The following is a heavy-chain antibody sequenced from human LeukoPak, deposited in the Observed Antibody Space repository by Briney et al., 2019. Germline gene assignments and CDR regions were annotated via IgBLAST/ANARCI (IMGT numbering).Heavy chain of an antibody. J-gene: IGHJ4*02. Sequence: PSETLSLTCTVSGGSISSYYWSWIRQPPGKGLEWIGYIYYSGSTNYNPSLKSRVTISVDTSKNQFSLKLSSVTAADTAVYYCARDPGRDHWGPRGSFDYWGQGTLVTVSS. V-gene: IGHV4-59*01. CDR3: ARDPGRDHWGPRGSFDY. CDR1: GGSISSYY. CDR2: IYYSGST. D-gene: IGHD7-27*01.